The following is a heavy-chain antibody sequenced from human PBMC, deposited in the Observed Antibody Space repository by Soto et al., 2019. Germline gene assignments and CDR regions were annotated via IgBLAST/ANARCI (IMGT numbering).Heavy chain of an antibody. CDR1: GGSISSDY. V-gene: IGHV4-59*01. D-gene: IGHD2-2*02. CDR2: IYYSGRT. CDR3: ARGYCSSTICYIWDNWFDP. J-gene: IGHJ5*02. Sequence: QVQLQESGPGLVKPSETLSLTCTVSGGSISSDYWSWIRQPPVKGLEWIGYIYYSGRTNYNPSLKSRVTISVDTSKNPFSLKLSSVTAADTAVYYCARGYCSSTICYIWDNWFDPWGQGTLVTVSS.